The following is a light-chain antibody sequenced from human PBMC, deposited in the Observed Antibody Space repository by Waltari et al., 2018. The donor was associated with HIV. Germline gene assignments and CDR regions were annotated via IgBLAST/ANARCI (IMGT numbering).Light chain of an antibody. Sequence: QSALTQPPSASGSPGQSVTISCIGTSSDVGDYNYVSWYQQHPGKAPKLIIYEVTKRPSGVPDRCSGSKSDNTASLTVSGLQAEDEADYYCSSYAGSNNFGVVFGGGTKLTVL. J-gene: IGLJ2*01. CDR3: SSYAGSNNFGVV. CDR2: EVT. V-gene: IGLV2-8*01. CDR1: SSDVGDYNY.